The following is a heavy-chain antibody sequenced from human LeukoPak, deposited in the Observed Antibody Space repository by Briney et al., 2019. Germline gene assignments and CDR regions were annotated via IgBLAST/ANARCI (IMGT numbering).Heavy chain of an antibody. J-gene: IGHJ5*02. CDR3: ANLPQPHTRPLKGYS. CDR2: ISGSGGST. D-gene: IGHD2-15*01. CDR1: GFTFSSYA. V-gene: IGHV3-23*01. Sequence: GGSLRLSCAASGFTFSSYAMSWVRQAPGKGLEWVSAISGSGGSTYYADSVKGRFTISRDNSKNTLYLQMNSVRAEDTVVYYCANLPQPHTRPLKGYSWGQGTLVTVSS.